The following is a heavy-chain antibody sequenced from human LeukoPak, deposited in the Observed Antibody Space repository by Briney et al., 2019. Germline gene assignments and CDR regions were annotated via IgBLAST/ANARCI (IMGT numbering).Heavy chain of an antibody. Sequence: SETLSLTCTVSGGSISSSSYYWGWIRQPPGKGLEWIGSIYYSGSTYYNPSLKSRVTISVDTSKNQFSLKLSSVTAADTAVYYCARRRHCSSTSCSYLDYWGQGTLVTVSS. CDR3: ARRRHCSSTSCSYLDY. V-gene: IGHV4-39*01. CDR1: GGSISSSSYY. CDR2: IYYSGST. D-gene: IGHD2-2*01. J-gene: IGHJ4*02.